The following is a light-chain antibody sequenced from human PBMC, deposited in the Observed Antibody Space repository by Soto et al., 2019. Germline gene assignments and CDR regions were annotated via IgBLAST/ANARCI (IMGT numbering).Light chain of an antibody. CDR2: GAS. J-gene: IGKJ2*01. CDR3: QQYGGSPPYT. Sequence: IVLTQSPGTLSLSPGERATLSCRASQSVTNNYLAWYQQKPGQAPRLLIYGASSRATGIPDRFRGSGSGTDFTLTISGLEPEDFAVFYCQQYGGSPPYTFGQGTKVEI. V-gene: IGKV3-20*01. CDR1: QSVTNNY.